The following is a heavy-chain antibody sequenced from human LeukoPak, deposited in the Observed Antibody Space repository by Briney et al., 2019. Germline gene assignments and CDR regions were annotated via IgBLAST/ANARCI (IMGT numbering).Heavy chain of an antibody. D-gene: IGHD3/OR15-3a*01. J-gene: IGHJ4*02. CDR1: GGSISSSTYY. CDR3: ARQTGSGLFILP. CDR2: ISYSGST. Sequence: SETLSLTCTVSGGSISSSTYYWGWIRQPPGTGLDWIGSISYSGSTYYNPSLKSRVTISIDTSKNQFSLRLTSVTAADTAVYYCARQTGSGLFILPGGQGTLVTVSS. V-gene: IGHV4-39*01.